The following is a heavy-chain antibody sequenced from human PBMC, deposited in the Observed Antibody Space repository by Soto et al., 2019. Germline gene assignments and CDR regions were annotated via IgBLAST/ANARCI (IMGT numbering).Heavy chain of an antibody. CDR3: ATYHKFFQI. Sequence: SETLSLTCAVYGGSFSGYYWSWIRQPPGKGLEWIGEINHSGSTNYNPSLKSRVTISVDRSKNHFFLNLTSMTAADTAVYYCATYHKFFQIWGQGTKVTVSS. D-gene: IGHD2-2*01. J-gene: IGHJ3*02. CDR1: GGSFSGYY. V-gene: IGHV4-34*01. CDR2: INHSGST.